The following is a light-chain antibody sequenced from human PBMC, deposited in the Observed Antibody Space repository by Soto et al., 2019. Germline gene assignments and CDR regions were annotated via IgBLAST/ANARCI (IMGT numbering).Light chain of an antibody. CDR3: QHRSGWPLS. Sequence: DIMLTQSPATLSLSPGERATLSCRASRSVSSHLAWYQHKPGQAPRLLIHDASNRATGIPARFSGSGSGTDFTLTISSLEPEDFAVYYCQHRSGWPLSFGGGTKVEIK. J-gene: IGKJ4*01. CDR2: DAS. CDR1: RSVSSH. V-gene: IGKV3-11*01.